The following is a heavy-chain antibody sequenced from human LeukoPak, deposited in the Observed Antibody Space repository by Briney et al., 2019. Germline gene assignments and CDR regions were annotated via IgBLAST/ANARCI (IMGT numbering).Heavy chain of an antibody. CDR1: GFTFSSYA. J-gene: IGHJ4*02. Sequence: GGSLRLSCAASGFTFSSYAMSWVRQAPGKGLEWVSTINGGGVNTHYADSVGGRFTISRDNSKDTLSLQMNSLRDEDTAVYYCAKDLYSNYGPADYWGQGNLVTVSS. CDR3: AKDLYSNYGPADY. CDR2: INGGGVNT. D-gene: IGHD4-11*01. V-gene: IGHV3-23*01.